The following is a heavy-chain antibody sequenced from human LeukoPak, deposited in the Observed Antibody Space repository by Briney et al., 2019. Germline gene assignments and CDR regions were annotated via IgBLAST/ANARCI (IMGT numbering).Heavy chain of an antibody. CDR3: ARCNYPSWWQEDDNWFDP. J-gene: IGHJ5*02. CDR2: INHSGST. V-gene: IGHV4-34*01. Sequence: SETLSLTCAVYGGSFSGYYWSWIRQPPGKGLEWIGEINHSGSTNYNPSLKSRVTISVDTSKNQFSLKLSSVTAADTAVYYCARCNYPSWWQEDDNWFDPWGQGTLVTVSS. CDR1: GGSFSGYY. D-gene: IGHD4-11*01.